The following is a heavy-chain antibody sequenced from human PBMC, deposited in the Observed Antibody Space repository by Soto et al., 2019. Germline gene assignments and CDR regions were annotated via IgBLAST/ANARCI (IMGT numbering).Heavy chain of an antibody. J-gene: IGHJ4*02. Sequence: ASVKVSCKVSGHTLTELSMHWVRQAPGKGLEWMGGFDPEDGETIYAQKFQGRVTMTEDTSTDTAYMELSSLRSEDTAVYYCATGIFGLLLPDGDYWGQGTLVTVSS. CDR1: GHTLTELS. CDR3: ATGIFGLLLPDGDY. V-gene: IGHV1-24*01. CDR2: FDPEDGET. D-gene: IGHD3-22*01.